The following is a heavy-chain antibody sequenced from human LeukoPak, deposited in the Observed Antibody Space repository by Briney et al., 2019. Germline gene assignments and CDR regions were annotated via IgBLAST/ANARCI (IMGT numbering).Heavy chain of an antibody. CDR1: GGTFSSYA. CDR2: IIPILGIA. V-gene: IGHV1-69*04. CDR3: ARANIPFGVVIEDAFDI. Sequence: GASVKLSCKASGGTFSSYAISWVRQAPGQGLEWMGRIIPILGIANYAQKFQGRVTITADKSTSTAYMELSSLRAEDTAVYYCARANIPFGVVIEDAFDIWGQGTMVTVSS. D-gene: IGHD3-3*01. J-gene: IGHJ3*02.